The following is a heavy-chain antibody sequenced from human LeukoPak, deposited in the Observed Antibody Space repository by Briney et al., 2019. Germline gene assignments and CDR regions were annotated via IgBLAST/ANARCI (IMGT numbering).Heavy chain of an antibody. Sequence: SETLSLTCTVSGYSISSGYYWGWIRQPPGKGLEWIGNIYHSGSTYYNPSLKSRVTISVDTSKNQFSLKLSSVTAADTAVYYCARVGYDSSGSYGGYWGQGTLVTVSS. CDR1: GYSISSGYY. D-gene: IGHD3-22*01. CDR3: ARVGYDSSGSYGGY. J-gene: IGHJ4*02. V-gene: IGHV4-38-2*02. CDR2: IYHSGST.